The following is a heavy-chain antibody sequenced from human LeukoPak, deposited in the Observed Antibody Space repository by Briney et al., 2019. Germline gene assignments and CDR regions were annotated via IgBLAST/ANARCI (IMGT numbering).Heavy chain of an antibody. CDR2: INSDGSST. Sequence: PGGSLRLSCAASGFTFSSYWVHWVRQAPGKGLVWVSRINSDGSSTSYADSVKGRFTISRDNAKNTLYLQMNSLRAEDTAVYYCARGDYDYGDYGYWYFDLWGRGTLVTVSS. J-gene: IGHJ2*01. CDR1: GFTFSSYW. CDR3: ARGDYDYGDYGYWYFDL. D-gene: IGHD4-17*01. V-gene: IGHV3-74*01.